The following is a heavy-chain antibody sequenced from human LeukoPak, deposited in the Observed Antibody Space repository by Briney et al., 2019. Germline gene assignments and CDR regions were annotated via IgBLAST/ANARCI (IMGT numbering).Heavy chain of an antibody. Sequence: SETLSLTCAVYGGSFSGYYWSWIRQPPGKGLEWIGEISHSGSTNYNPSLKSRVTISVDTSKNQFSLKLSSVTAADTAVYYCARDEIVVVAANRGLYNWFDPWGQGTLVTVSS. CDR1: GGSFSGYY. CDR2: ISHSGST. CDR3: ARDEIVVVAANRGLYNWFDP. D-gene: IGHD2-15*01. V-gene: IGHV4-34*01. J-gene: IGHJ5*02.